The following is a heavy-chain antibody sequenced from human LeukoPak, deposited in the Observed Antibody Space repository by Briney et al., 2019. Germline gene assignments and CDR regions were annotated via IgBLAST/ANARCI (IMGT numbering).Heavy chain of an antibody. Sequence: PGGSLRLSCAASGFAFITYSMNWVRQAPGKGLEWVSSITSTSSYIYYADSVKGRFTISRDNAKNSLYLQMNTLRAEDTAVYYCARVAGGSHHFDYWGQGTLVTVSS. J-gene: IGHJ4*02. CDR3: ARVAGGSHHFDY. V-gene: IGHV3-21*01. CDR1: GFAFITYS. CDR2: ITSTSSYI. D-gene: IGHD1-26*01.